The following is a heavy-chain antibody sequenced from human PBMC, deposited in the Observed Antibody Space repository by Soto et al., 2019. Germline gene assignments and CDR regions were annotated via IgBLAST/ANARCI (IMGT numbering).Heavy chain of an antibody. Sequence: GVSVKVSCKASGYTFTGYYMHWVRQAPGQGLEWMGWINPNSGGTNYAQKFQGRVTMTRDTSISTAYMELSRLRSDDTAVYYCARLAVPAAIFYFDWYFDLWGRGTLVTVSS. D-gene: IGHD2-2*01. CDR1: GYTFTGYY. CDR2: INPNSGGT. CDR3: ARLAVPAAIFYFDWYFDL. J-gene: IGHJ2*01. V-gene: IGHV1-2*02.